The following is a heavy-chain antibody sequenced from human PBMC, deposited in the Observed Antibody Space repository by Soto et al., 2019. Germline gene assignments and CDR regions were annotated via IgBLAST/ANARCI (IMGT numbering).Heavy chain of an antibody. Sequence: QVQLVESGGGVVQPGGSLRLSCAASGFTFSSYTMHWVRQAPGKGLEWVSGITSDGNIRLYADSVKGRFSISRDTSKDTLYLQMSSLRPEDTAVYYCARALIPYCSRNSCRYFDYWGQGTLVTVSS. J-gene: IGHJ4*02. D-gene: IGHD2-8*01. CDR1: GFTFSSYT. CDR3: ARALIPYCSRNSCRYFDY. CDR2: ITSDGNIR. V-gene: IGHV3-30-3*01.